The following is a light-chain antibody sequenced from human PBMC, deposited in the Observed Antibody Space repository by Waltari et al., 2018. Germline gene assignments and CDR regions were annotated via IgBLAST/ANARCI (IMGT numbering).Light chain of an antibody. CDR2: QDI. V-gene: IGLV3-1*01. CDR3: QAWDNYSES. J-gene: IGLJ3*02. Sequence: SNDLSQPPSLSVSPGQTATITCSGDKFGNKFVSWYQQKAGQSPVLVIYQDIKRSSGIPERFSGSNSGTTATLTISETQALDEADYYCQAWDNYSESFGGGTKLTVL. CDR1: KFGNKF.